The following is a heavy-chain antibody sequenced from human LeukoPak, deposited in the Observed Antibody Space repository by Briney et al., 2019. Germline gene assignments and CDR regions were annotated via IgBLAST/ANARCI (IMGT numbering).Heavy chain of an antibody. Sequence: GGSLRLSCAASGFTFSSYAMSWVRQAPGKGLEWVSAISGSGGSTYYADSVKGRFTISRDNSKNTLYLQMNSLRAEDTAVYYCATRITMVRGVKYDYWGQGTLVTVSS. D-gene: IGHD3-10*01. J-gene: IGHJ4*02. CDR2: ISGSGGST. V-gene: IGHV3-23*01. CDR3: ATRITMVRGVKYDY. CDR1: GFTFSSYA.